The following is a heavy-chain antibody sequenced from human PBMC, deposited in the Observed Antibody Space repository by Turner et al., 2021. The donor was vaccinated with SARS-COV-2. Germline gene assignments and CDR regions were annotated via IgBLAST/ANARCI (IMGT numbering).Heavy chain of an antibody. CDR2: IWYDGSNK. CDR3: AKSGHSYAYGLGYFDY. CDR1: GFTFSTYG. J-gene: IGHJ4*02. D-gene: IGHD5-18*01. V-gene: IGHV3-33*06. Sequence: QVQLVESGGGVVQPGRSLRLSCAASGFTFSTYGMHWVRQAPGKGLEWVAVIWYDGSNKYYTDSVKGRFTISRDNSKNTLYLQMNSLRAEDTAVYYCAKSGHSYAYGLGYFDYWGQGTLVTVSS.